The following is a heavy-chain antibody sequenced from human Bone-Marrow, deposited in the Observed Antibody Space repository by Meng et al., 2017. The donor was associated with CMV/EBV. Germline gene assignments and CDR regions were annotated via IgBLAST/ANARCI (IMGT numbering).Heavy chain of an antibody. J-gene: IGHJ4*02. D-gene: IGHD1-26*01. Sequence: SETLSLTCAVYGGSFSGYYWSWIRQPPGKGLEWIGEINHSGSTNYNTSLKSRVTISVDTSKNQFSLKLSSVTAADTAVYYCAIFHSVSYWGSFDYWGQGTLVTVSS. CDR2: INHSGST. CDR1: GGSFSGYY. V-gene: IGHV4-34*01. CDR3: AIFHSVSYWGSFDY.